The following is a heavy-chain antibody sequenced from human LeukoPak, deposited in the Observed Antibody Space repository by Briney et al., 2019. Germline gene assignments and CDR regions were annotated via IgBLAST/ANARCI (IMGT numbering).Heavy chain of an antibody. CDR3: AQCSAYYYDSSLSDYFDY. CDR2: ISGSGGST. D-gene: IGHD3-22*01. Sequence: GGSLRLSCAASGVPFSNYAVSWVRQAPGKGLEWVSVISGSGGSTYYADSVKGRFTISRDNSKNTLYLQMNSLRAEDTAEYYCAQCSAYYYDSSLSDYFDYWGQGTLVTVSS. CDR1: GVPFSNYA. V-gene: IGHV3-23*01. J-gene: IGHJ4*02.